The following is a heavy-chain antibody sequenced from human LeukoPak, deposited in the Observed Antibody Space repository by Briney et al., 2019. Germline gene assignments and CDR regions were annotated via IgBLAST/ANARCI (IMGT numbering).Heavy chain of an antibody. CDR1: GFTFDDYG. V-gene: IGHV3-20*04. D-gene: IGHD6-13*01. CDR2: INWNGGST. CDR3: ARDLFLQLAHDY. J-gene: IGHJ4*02. Sequence: PGGSLRLSCAASGFTFDDYGMSWVRQAPGKGLEWVSGINWNGGSTGYADSVKGRFTISRDNAKNSLYLQMNSLRAEDTAVYYCARDLFLQLAHDYWGQGTLVTVSS.